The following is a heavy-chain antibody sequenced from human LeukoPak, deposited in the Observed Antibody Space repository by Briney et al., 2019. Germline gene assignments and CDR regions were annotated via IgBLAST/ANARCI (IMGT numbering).Heavy chain of an antibody. CDR2: IYYSGST. J-gene: IGHJ6*03. CDR3: ARRVVAANSDYMDV. CDR1: GGSISSSSYY. V-gene: IGHV4-39*01. D-gene: IGHD2-15*01. Sequence: SETLSLTCTLSGGSISSSSYYWGWIRQPPGKGLEWIGSIYYSGSTYYNPSLKSRVTISVDTSKNQFSLKLSSVTAADTAVYYCARRVVAANSDYMDVWGKGTTVTVSS.